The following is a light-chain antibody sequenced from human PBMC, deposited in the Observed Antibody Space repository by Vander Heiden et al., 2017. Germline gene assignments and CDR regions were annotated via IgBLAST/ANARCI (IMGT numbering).Light chain of an antibody. Sequence: EIVMTQSPGSLSVFPGDSATLSCRASHSVGTNLAWYRQKPGQPPSLLIFDASSRATGVPARFRASGSGTEFTLTISSLQSEDFASYYCQQYNNWPYTFGQGTKLEIK. V-gene: IGKV3-15*01. CDR2: DAS. CDR1: HSVGTN. CDR3: QQYNNWPYT. J-gene: IGKJ2*01.